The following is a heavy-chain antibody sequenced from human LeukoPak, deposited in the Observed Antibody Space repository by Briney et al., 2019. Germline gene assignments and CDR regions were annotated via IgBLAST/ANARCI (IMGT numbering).Heavy chain of an antibody. Sequence: GGSLRLSCAASGFTFSSYGMHWVRQAPGKGLEWVAVISYDGSNKYYADSVKGRFTISRDNSKNTLYLQMNSLRAEDTAVYYCAKDSHYGSGSLDWGQGTLVTVSS. CDR1: GFTFSSYG. V-gene: IGHV3-30*18. CDR3: AKDSHYGSGSLD. D-gene: IGHD3-10*01. CDR2: ISYDGSNK. J-gene: IGHJ4*02.